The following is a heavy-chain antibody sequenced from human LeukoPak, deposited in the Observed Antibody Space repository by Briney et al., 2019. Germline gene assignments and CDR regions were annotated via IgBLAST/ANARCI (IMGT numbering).Heavy chain of an antibody. CDR2: INHSGST. CDR1: GGSFSGYY. D-gene: IGHD3-22*01. V-gene: IGHV4-34*01. Sequence: SETLSLTCAVYGGSFSGYYWSWIRQPPGKGLEWIGEINHSGSTNYNPSLKSRVTISVDTSKNQFSLKLSSVTAADTAVYYCARGSQKYYYDSSGYYPWGQGTLVTVSS. CDR3: ARGSQKYYYDSSGYYP. J-gene: IGHJ5*02.